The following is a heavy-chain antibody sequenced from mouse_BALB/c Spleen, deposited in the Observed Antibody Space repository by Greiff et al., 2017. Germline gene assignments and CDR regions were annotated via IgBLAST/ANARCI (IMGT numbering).Heavy chain of an antibody. D-gene: IGHD2-10*01. J-gene: IGHJ4*01. CDR3: TRAYYCNHGGAMDY. Sequence: VQLQESGAELAKPGASVKMSCKASGYTFTSYWMHWVKQRPGQGLEWIGYINPSTGYTEYNQKFKDKATLTADKSSSTAYMQLSSLTSEDSAVYYDTRAYYCNHGGAMDYWGQGTSVTVSS. CDR2: INPSTGYT. V-gene: IGHV1-7*01. CDR1: GYTFTSYW.